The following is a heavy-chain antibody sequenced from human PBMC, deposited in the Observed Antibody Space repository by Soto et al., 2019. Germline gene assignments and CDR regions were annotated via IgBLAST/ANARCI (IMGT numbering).Heavy chain of an antibody. CDR2: ISAYNGNT. V-gene: IGHV1-18*01. CDR3: ARKAGGNSLDYYYYGMDV. CDR1: GYTFTSYG. J-gene: IGHJ6*02. D-gene: IGHD2-21*02. Sequence: GASVKVSCKASGYTFTSYGISWVRQAPGQGLEWMGWISAYNGNTNYAQKLQGRVTMTTDTSTSTAYMELRSLRSDDTAVYYCARKAGGNSLDYYYYGMDVWGQGTTVTVSS.